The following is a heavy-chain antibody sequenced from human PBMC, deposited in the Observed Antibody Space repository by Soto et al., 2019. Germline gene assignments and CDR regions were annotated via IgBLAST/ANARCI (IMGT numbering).Heavy chain of an antibody. Sequence: PSETLSLTCAVSGGSISSGGYSWSWIRQPPGKGLEWIGYIYHSGSTYYNPSLKSRVTISVDRSKNQFSLKLSSVTAADTAVYYCARSYYDFWSGYYDSYYFDYWGQGTLVTVSS. CDR1: GGSISSGGYS. V-gene: IGHV4-30-2*01. J-gene: IGHJ4*02. D-gene: IGHD3-3*01. CDR2: IYHSGST. CDR3: ARSYYDFWSGYYDSYYFDY.